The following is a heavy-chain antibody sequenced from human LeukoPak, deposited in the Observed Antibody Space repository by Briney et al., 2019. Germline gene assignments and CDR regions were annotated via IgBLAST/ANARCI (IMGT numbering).Heavy chain of an antibody. CDR3: AKAPVTTCSGAYCYPFDY. CDR1: GFTLGSYA. CDR2: ISVSGNT. Sequence: GGSLRLSCAASGFTLGSYAMSWVRQGPGKGLEWVSAISVSGNTYHADSVKGRFTISRDSSKNTLYLQMNSLRAEDAAVYYCAKAPVTTCSGAYCYPFDYWGQGTLVTVSS. D-gene: IGHD2-15*01. V-gene: IGHV3-23*01. J-gene: IGHJ4*02.